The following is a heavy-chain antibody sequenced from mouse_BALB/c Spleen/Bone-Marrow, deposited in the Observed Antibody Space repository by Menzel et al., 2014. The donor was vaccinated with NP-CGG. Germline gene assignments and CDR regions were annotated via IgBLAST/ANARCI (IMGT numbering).Heavy chain of an antibody. J-gene: IGHJ4*01. CDR2: IDPENGDT. CDR3: NGNYYAMDY. Sequence: EVQLVESRAELVRSGASVKLSCTASGFNIKDCYMHWVKQRPEQGLEWIGWIDPENGDTEYAPKFQGKATMTADTSSNTAYLQLSSLTSEDTAVYYCNGNYYAMDYWGQGTSVTVSS. V-gene: IGHV14-4*02. CDR1: GFNIKDCY. D-gene: IGHD2-1*01.